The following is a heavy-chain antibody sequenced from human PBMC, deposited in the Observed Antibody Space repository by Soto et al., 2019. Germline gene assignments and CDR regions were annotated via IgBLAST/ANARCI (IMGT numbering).Heavy chain of an antibody. D-gene: IGHD2-8*01. Sequence: EVQLVESGGGLVKPGGSLRLSCAASGFTFSSYSMNWVRQAPGKGLEWVSSISSSSSYIYYADSVKGRFTISRDNAKNSLYLQMNSLRAEDTAVYYCARDHRGGGYCTNGVCYDYWGQGTLVTVSS. CDR1: GFTFSSYS. V-gene: IGHV3-21*01. CDR3: ARDHRGGGYCTNGVCYDY. CDR2: ISSSSSYI. J-gene: IGHJ4*02.